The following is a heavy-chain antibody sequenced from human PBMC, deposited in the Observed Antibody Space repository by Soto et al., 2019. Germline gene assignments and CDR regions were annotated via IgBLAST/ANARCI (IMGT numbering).Heavy chain of an antibody. Sequence: SETLSLTCTVSGGSISSYYWSWIRQPPGKGLEWIGYIYYSGSTNYNPSLKSRVTISVDTSKNQFSLKLSSVTAADTAVYYCAAYYDILTGFPGDYYYYYMDVWGKGTTVTVSS. D-gene: IGHD3-9*01. J-gene: IGHJ6*03. V-gene: IGHV4-59*08. CDR3: AAYYDILTGFPGDYYYYYMDV. CDR2: IYYSGST. CDR1: GGSISSYY.